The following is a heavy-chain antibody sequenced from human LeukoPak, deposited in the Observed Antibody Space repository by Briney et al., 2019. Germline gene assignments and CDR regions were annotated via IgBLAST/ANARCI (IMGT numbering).Heavy chain of an antibody. V-gene: IGHV3-30-3*01. J-gene: IGHJ4*02. Sequence: GGSLRLSCAASGFTFSSYWMSWVRQAPGKGLEWVAFISNDGSNKYYADSVKGRFTISRDNSKNTLYLQMNSLRPEDTAVYYCARDLTGTGDYWGQGTLVTVSS. CDR3: ARDLTGTGDY. CDR2: ISNDGSNK. CDR1: GFTFSSYW. D-gene: IGHD1-20*01.